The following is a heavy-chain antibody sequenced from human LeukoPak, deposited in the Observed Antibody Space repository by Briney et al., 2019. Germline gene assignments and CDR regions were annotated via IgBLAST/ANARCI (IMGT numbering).Heavy chain of an antibody. CDR3: ARESSQPVDYAHYYGMDV. CDR1: GFTFSSYS. J-gene: IGHJ6*02. D-gene: IGHD4-17*01. CDR2: ISSSSSSYI. V-gene: IGHV3-21*01. Sequence: PGGSLRLSCAASGFTFSSYSMNWVRQAPGKGLEWVSSISSSSSSYIYYADSVKGRFTISRDNAKNSLYLQMNSLRAEDTAVYYCARESSQPVDYAHYYGMDVWGQGTTVTVSS.